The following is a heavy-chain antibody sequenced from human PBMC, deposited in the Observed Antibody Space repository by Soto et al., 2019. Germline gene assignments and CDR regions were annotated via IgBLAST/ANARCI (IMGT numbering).Heavy chain of an antibody. J-gene: IGHJ6*02. V-gene: IGHV3-30-3*01. CDR1: GFTFSSYA. D-gene: IGHD6-19*01. CDR3: ARAVRSSGWIVRYYYYYGMGV. CDR2: ISYDGSNK. Sequence: GGSLRLSCAASGFTFSSYAMHCVRQAPGKGLEWVAVISYDGSNKYYADSVKGRFTISRDNSKNTLYLQMNSLRAEDTAVYYCARAVRSSGWIVRYYYYYGMGVWGQGTTVTVSS.